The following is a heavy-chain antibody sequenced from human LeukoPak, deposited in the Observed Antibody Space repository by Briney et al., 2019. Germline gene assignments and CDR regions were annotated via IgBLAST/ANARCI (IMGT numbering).Heavy chain of an antibody. CDR3: ASQQLGYYDSSGYYSSPYYFDY. CDR2: INPNSGGT. CDR1: GYTFTDYY. Sequence: GASVKVSCKASGYTFTDYYIHWVRQAPGQGLEWMGWINPNSGGTNYAQKFQGRVTMTRDTSISTAYMELSRLRSDDTAVYYCASQQLGYYDSSGYYSSPYYFDYWGQGTLVTVSS. D-gene: IGHD3-22*01. J-gene: IGHJ4*02. V-gene: IGHV1-2*02.